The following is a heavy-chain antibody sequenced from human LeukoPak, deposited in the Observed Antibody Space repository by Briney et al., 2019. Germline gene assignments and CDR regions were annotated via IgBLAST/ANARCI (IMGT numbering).Heavy chain of an antibody. CDR2: IKGKTHGGTT. CDR3: TTGYSSSWYS. D-gene: IGHD6-13*01. CDR1: GFPFSDAW. J-gene: IGHJ4*02. Sequence: GSLRLSCAASGFPFSDAWMNWVRQAPGKGLEWVGHIKGKTHGGTTDYAASVKGRFTISRDDSKNTQYLQMNSLNTEDTAVYYCTTGYSSSWYSWGQGTLVTVSS. V-gene: IGHV3-15*01.